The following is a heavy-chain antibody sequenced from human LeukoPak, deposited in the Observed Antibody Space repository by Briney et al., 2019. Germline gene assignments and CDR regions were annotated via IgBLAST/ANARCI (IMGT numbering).Heavy chain of an antibody. V-gene: IGHV4-39*07. CDR2: VYYSGRN. J-gene: IGHJ6*03. D-gene: IGHD2-21*02. Sequence: SETLSLTCTVSGGSISSSSYYWGWNRQPPGKGLEWIGIVYYSGRNYYNPSLKSRLTISVDTSKNQFSLKLSSVTAADTAVYYWAREVTDQYYYYYMDVWGKGTTVTVSS. CDR1: GGSISSSSYY. CDR3: AREVTDQYYYYYMDV.